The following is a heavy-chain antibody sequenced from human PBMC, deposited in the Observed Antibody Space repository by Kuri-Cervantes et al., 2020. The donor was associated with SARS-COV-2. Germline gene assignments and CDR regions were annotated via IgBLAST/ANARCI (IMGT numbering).Heavy chain of an antibody. CDR3: AGAYGDNGLGFDY. D-gene: IGHD4-17*01. V-gene: IGHV4-39*07. Sequence: GSLRLSCTVSGGSISSSSYYWGWIRQPPGKGLEWIGSIYYSGSTYYNPSLKSRVTISVDTSKNQFSLKLSSVTAADTAVYYCAGAYGDNGLGFDYWGQGTLVIVSS. J-gene: IGHJ4*02. CDR2: IYYSGST. CDR1: GGSISSSSYY.